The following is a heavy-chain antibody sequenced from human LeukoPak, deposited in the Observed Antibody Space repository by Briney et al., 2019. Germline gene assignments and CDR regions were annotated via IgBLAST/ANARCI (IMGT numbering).Heavy chain of an antibody. CDR2: FDPEDGET. D-gene: IGHD6-19*01. CDR3: ARGGYSSGWYDY. Sequence: ASVKVSCKVSGYTLTELSMHWVRQAPGKGLEWMGGFDPEDGETIYAQKFQGRVTMTRDTSTSTVYMELSSLRSEDTAVYYCARGGYSSGWYDYWGQGTLVTVSS. CDR1: GYTLTELS. V-gene: IGHV1-24*01. J-gene: IGHJ4*02.